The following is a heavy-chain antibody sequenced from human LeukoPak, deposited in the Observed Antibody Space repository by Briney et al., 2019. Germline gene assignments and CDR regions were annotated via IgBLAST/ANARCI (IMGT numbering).Heavy chain of an antibody. CDR2: ISGDGTAR. J-gene: IGHJ5*02. Sequence: GGSLRLSCAASGFTSSSYWMHWVRQVPGKGLVWVSRISGDGTARNYADSVKGRFTISRDDAKNTVDLQMNSLRGEDTTVYYCVRGRGSYGWFDPWGQGTLVTVSS. CDR3: VRGRGSYGWFDP. V-gene: IGHV3-74*01. D-gene: IGHD3-10*01. CDR1: GFTSSSYW.